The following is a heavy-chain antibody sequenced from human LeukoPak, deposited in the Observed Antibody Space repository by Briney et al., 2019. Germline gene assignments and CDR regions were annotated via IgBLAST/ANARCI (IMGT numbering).Heavy chain of an antibody. J-gene: IGHJ4*02. Sequence: PGGSLRLSCAASGFTFSSYEMNWVRQAPGKGLEWVSYISSSGSTMYYADSVKGRFTISRDNAKNSLYLQMNSLRAEDTAVYYCARDNYSSGWHYWGFFDYWGQGTLVTVSS. CDR3: ARDNYSSGWHYWGFFDY. CDR2: ISSSGSTM. V-gene: IGHV3-48*03. CDR1: GFTFSSYE. D-gene: IGHD6-19*01.